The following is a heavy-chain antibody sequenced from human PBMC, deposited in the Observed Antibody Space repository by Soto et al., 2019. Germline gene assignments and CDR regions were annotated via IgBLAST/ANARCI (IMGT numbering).Heavy chain of an antibody. J-gene: IGHJ5*02. CDR2: INSDGSST. Sequence: EVQLVESGGGLVQPGGSLRLSCAASGFTFSSYWMHWVRQAPGKGLVWVSRINSDGSSTSYAGSVKGRFTISRDNAKNTLYLQMNSLRAEDTAVYYCARANRITIFGVVTEGVDPWGQGTLVTVSS. D-gene: IGHD3-3*01. CDR3: ARANRITIFGVVTEGVDP. CDR1: GFTFSSYW. V-gene: IGHV3-74*01.